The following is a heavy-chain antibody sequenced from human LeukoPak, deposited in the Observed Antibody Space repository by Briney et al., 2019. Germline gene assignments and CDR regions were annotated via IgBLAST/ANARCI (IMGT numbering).Heavy chain of an antibody. CDR3: ARDLGGYGDYGTNFDY. CDR2: ISSSSSYI. Sequence: GGSLRLSCAASGFYFANYAMSWVRQAPGKGLEWVSAISSSSSYIYYADSVKGRFTISRHNAKRSLYLQMNSLRAEDTAVYYCARDLGGYGDYGTNFDYWGQGTPVTVSS. CDR1: GFYFANYA. J-gene: IGHJ4*02. D-gene: IGHD4-17*01. V-gene: IGHV3-21*01.